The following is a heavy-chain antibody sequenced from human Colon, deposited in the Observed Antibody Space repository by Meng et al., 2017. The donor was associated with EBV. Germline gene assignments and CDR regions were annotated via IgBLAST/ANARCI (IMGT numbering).Heavy chain of an antibody. CDR1: GFTVSSNY. D-gene: IGHD4-17*01. V-gene: IGHV3-53*01. CDR3: ARYGDYAPKD. Sequence: EVQLLESGGGLIQPGGSLRLSCAASGFTVSSNYMTWVRQAPGKGLEWVSVIYSGGGTYLADSVKGRFTISRDNSKNTLYLQMNSLRAEDTAVYYCARYGDYAPKDWGQGTLVTVSS. J-gene: IGHJ4*02. CDR2: IYSGGGT.